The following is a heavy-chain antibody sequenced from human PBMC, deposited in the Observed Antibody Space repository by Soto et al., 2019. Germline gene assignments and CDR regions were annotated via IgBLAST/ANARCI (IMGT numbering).Heavy chain of an antibody. CDR2: FDPEDGET. CDR3: ARALYDTDSLPVGAEPRCYTMNL. CDR1: GYTLTELS. J-gene: IGHJ6*02. V-gene: IGHV1-24*01. Sequence: GASVKVSCKVSGYTLTELSMHWVRQAPGKGLEWMGGFDPEDGETIYAQRFQGRITMTRDTSTSTVYMELSSLRSEDTAVYYCARALYDTDSLPVGAEPRCYTMNLWGLGTTVTVSS. D-gene: IGHD3-22*01.